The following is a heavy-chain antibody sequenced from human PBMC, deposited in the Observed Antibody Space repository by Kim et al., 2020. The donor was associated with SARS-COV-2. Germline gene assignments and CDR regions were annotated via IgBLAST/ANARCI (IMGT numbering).Heavy chain of an antibody. CDR3: AGVGGALPIDY. J-gene: IGHJ4*02. CDR1: GGSISSGGYY. V-gene: IGHV4-31*03. D-gene: IGHD3-16*01. CDR2: IYYSGST. Sequence: SETLSLTCTVSGGSISSGGYYWSWIRQHPGKGLEWIGYIYYSGSTYYNPSLKSRVTISVDTSKNQFSLKLSSVTAADTAVYYCAGVGGALPIDYWGQGTLVTVSS.